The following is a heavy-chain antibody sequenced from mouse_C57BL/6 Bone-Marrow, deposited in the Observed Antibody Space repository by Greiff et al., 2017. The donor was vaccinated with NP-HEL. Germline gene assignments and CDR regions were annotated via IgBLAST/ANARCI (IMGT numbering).Heavy chain of an antibody. CDR2: IWRGGST. CDR3: AKNGGLLRYFDV. J-gene: IGHJ1*03. V-gene: IGHV2-5*01. Sequence: VQVVESGPGLVQPSQSLSITCTVSGFSLTSYGVHWVRQSPGKGLEWLGVIWRGGSTDYNAAFMSRLSITKDNSKSQVFFKMNSLQDDDTAIYYCAKNGGLLRYFDVWGTGTTVTVSS. CDR1: GFSLTSYG. D-gene: IGHD2-3*01.